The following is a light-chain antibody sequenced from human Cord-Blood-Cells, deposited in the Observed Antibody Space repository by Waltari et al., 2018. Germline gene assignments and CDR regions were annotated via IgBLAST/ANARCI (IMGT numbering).Light chain of an antibody. CDR1: SSDVGGYNY. Sequence: QSALTQPASVSGSPGQSITISCTGTSSDVGGYNYVSWYQQHPGKAPKLMIYEVSNRPSGVSNRFSGSKSGNTASLTISGLQAEDEADYYCSSYTSSSTPWYFGGGTK. CDR3: SSYTSSSTPWY. V-gene: IGLV2-14*01. J-gene: IGLJ2*01. CDR2: EVS.